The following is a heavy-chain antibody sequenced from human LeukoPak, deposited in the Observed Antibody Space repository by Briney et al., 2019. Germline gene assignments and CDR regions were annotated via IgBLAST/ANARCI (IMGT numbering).Heavy chain of an antibody. CDR1: GFIFTSYG. CDR3: ARDGGGSYGMDV. Sequence: GGSLRLSCAASGFIFTSYGMHWVRQAPGKGLEWVAVMSYDGSNINYVDSVRGRFTISRDISKNTLYLQTNSLRAEDTAVYYCARDGGGSYGMDVWGQGTTVTVSS. V-gene: IGHV3-30*03. CDR2: MSYDGSNI. J-gene: IGHJ6*02. D-gene: IGHD3-16*01.